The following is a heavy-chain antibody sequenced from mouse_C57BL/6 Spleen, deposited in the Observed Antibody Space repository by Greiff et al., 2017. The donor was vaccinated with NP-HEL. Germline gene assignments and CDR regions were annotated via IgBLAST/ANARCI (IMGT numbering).Heavy chain of an antibody. D-gene: IGHD3-2*02. CDR3: ARWGDSSGYLDY. J-gene: IGHJ2*01. V-gene: IGHV1-39*01. Sequence: VQLKESGPELVKPGASVKISCKASGYSFTDYNMNWVKQSHGKSLEWIGVINPNYGTTSYNQKFKGKATLTVDQSSSTAYMQLNSLTSEDSAVDYCARWGDSSGYLDYWGQGTTLTVSS. CDR2: INPNYGTT. CDR1: GYSFTDYN.